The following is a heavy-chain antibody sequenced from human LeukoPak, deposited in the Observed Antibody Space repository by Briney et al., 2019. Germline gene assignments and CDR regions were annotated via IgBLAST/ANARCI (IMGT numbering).Heavy chain of an antibody. Sequence: PGGSLRLSCAASGFTFSSYGMHWVRQAPGKGLEWVAFIRYDGSNKYYADSVKGRFTISRDNSKNTLYLQMNSLRAEDTAVYYCARSEQQLVGFGGDYWGQGTLVTVSS. CDR1: GFTFSSYG. V-gene: IGHV3-30*02. D-gene: IGHD6-13*01. CDR2: IRYDGSNK. J-gene: IGHJ4*02. CDR3: ARSEQQLVGFGGDY.